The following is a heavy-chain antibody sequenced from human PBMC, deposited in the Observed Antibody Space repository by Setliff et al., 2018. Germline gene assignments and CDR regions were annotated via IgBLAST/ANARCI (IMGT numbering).Heavy chain of an antibody. CDR3: ARGSGGGYSYGLFDY. CDR2: IFYSGYT. CDR1: CGSVSTYY. D-gene: IGHD5-18*01. J-gene: IGHJ4*02. Sequence: PSETLSLTCTVACGSVSTYYWSWIRQPPGKGLEWIGFIFYSGYTHYNPSLKSRVTMSVDVSRDQFSLELSSVTAADTAVYFCARGSGGGYSYGLFDYWGQGSQVTVSS. V-gene: IGHV4-59*02.